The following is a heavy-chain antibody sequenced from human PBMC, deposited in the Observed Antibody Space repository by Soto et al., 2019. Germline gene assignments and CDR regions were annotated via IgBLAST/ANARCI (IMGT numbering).Heavy chain of an antibody. J-gene: IGHJ5*02. CDR1: GDSVSSNTAS. CDR2: TYFRSKWYN. D-gene: IGHD5-12*01. Sequence: TLSLTCAISGDSVSSNTASWNWIRQSTSRGLEWLGRTYFRSKWYNDYAVSVKSRIIINPDTSNNQFSLPLNSVTPEDTAVYFCAKGDNLGPKTGYAFDPWGQGIMVTVSS. V-gene: IGHV6-1*01. CDR3: AKGDNLGPKTGYAFDP.